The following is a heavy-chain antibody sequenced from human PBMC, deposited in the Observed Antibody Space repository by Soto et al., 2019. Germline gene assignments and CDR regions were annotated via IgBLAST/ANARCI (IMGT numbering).Heavy chain of an antibody. CDR2: IIPIFGTA. J-gene: IGHJ6*02. D-gene: IGHD6-6*01. CDR1: GGTFSIYA. Sequence: QVQLVQSGAEVKKPGSSVKVSCKASGGTFSIYAISWVRQAPGQGLEWMGGIIPIFGTANYAQKFQGRVTITADESTSTAYMELSSLRSEDTAVYYCAIGIAARPRTPYYYGMDVWGQGTTVTVSS. CDR3: AIGIAARPRTPYYYGMDV. V-gene: IGHV1-69*01.